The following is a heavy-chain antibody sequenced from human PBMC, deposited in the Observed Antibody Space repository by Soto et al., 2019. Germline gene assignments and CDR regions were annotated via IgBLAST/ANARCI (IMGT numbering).Heavy chain of an antibody. V-gene: IGHV3-53*04. D-gene: IGHD6-19*01. J-gene: IGHJ3*02. CDR3: ARDRYSSGWLDAFDI. CDR1: GFTVSSNY. Sequence: EVQLVESGGGLVQPGGSLRLSCAASGFTVSSNYMSWVRQAPGKGLEWVSVIFTGGSTYYAESVKGRFTISRHSSKNTVYLQMNSLRAEDTAVYYCARDRYSSGWLDAFDIWGQGTMVTVSS. CDR2: IFTGGST.